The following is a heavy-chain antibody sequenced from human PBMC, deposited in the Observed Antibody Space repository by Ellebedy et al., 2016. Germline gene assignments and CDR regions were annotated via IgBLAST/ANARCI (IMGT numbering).Heavy chain of an antibody. V-gene: IGHV3-48*01. CDR2: ISSSSSTI. CDR1: GFTFSSYS. Sequence: GESLKISXAASGFTFSSYSMNWVRQAPGKGLEWVSYISSSSSTIYYADSVKGRFTISRDNAKNSLYLQMNSLRAEDTAVYYCEGQVEGYCTNGVCLGSDYWGQGTLVTVSS. CDR3: EGQVEGYCTNGVCLGSDY. D-gene: IGHD2-8*01. J-gene: IGHJ4*02.